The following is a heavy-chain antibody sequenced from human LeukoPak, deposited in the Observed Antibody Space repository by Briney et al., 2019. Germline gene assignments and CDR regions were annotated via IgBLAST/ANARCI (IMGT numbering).Heavy chain of an antibody. D-gene: IGHD6-13*01. Sequence: GGSLRLSCAASGFTVSSNYMSWVRQAPGKGLEWVSVIYSGGSTYYADSVKGRFTISRDNSKNTLYLQMNSLRAEDTAVYYCARGAPYSSNHFDYWGQGTLVTVSS. J-gene: IGHJ4*02. CDR1: GFTVSSNY. CDR3: ARGAPYSSNHFDY. CDR2: IYSGGST. V-gene: IGHV3-66*02.